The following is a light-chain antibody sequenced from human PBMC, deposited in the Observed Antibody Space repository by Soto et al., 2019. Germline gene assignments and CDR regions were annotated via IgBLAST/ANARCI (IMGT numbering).Light chain of an antibody. CDR3: NSYTNSSTSYV. Sequence: QSALTQPASVSGSPGQSITISCTGTSSDVGAYNFVSWYQQHPGKAPKLMIYDVNNRPSGVSDRFSGSKSGNTASLTISGLRAEDVADYYSNSYTNSSTSYVFGPGTKVTVL. CDR1: SSDVGAYNF. J-gene: IGLJ1*01. V-gene: IGLV2-14*01. CDR2: DVN.